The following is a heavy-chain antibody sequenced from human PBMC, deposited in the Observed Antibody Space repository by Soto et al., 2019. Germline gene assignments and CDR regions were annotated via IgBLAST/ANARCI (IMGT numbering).Heavy chain of an antibody. CDR3: ARFPHGVCSGGNCYSQDFLDY. D-gene: IGHD2-15*01. CDR1: GYSFVSYW. J-gene: IGHJ4*02. V-gene: IGHV5-51*01. Sequence: EVQLVQSGAEVKKPGESLKISCQGSGYSFVSYWIAWVRQTPGKGLEWMGIIFPGDSDTRYSPSFEGQVTMSADKSISTVYLEWNRLKASESAIYYCARFPHGVCSGGNCYSQDFLDYWGQGTLVTVSS. CDR2: IFPGDSDT.